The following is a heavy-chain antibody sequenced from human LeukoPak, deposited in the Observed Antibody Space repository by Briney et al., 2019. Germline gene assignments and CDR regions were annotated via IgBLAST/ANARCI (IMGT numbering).Heavy chain of an antibody. J-gene: IGHJ4*02. CDR2: IKQDGSEK. CDR3: ARDSGYDYLDY. V-gene: IGHV3-7*01. D-gene: IGHD5-12*01. Sequence: GSLRLFCAASGFNFCCYLMSLVRQASGKGLEWVANIKQDGSEKYYVDSVKGRFTISRDNAKNSLYLQMNSLRAEDTAVYYCARDSGYDYLDYWGQGTLVTVSS. CDR1: GFNFCCYL.